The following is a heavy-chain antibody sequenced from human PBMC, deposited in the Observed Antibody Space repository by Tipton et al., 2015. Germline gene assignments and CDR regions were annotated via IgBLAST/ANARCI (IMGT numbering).Heavy chain of an antibody. CDR1: GFTFSRSN. D-gene: IGHD4-17*01. CDR3: ARDDGDYVLGEFDY. Sequence: SLRLSCAASGFTFSRSNMHWVRQATGKGLEWVSYISTSGSTIYYADSVKGRFTISRDNAKNSLYLQMNSLRDEDTAVYYCARDDGDYVLGEFDYWGQGTLVTVSS. V-gene: IGHV3-48*02. CDR2: ISTSGSTI. J-gene: IGHJ4*02.